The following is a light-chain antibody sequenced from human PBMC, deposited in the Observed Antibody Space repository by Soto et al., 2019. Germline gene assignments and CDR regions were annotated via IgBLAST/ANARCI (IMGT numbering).Light chain of an antibody. J-gene: IGKJ3*01. CDR3: MQALPCT. CDR1: QSLLHSNGYNY. CDR2: LGS. Sequence: DIVMTQSPLSLPVTPGEPASISCRSSQSLLHSNGYNYLDWYLQKPGQSPQLLIYLGSNRASGVPDRFSGSGSGTDFTLKISRVEAEDVGVYYCMQALPCTFGPGTKVHIK. V-gene: IGKV2-28*01.